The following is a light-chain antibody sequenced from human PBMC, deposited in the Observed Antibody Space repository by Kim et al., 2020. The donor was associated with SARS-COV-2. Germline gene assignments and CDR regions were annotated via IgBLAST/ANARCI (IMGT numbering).Light chain of an antibody. CDR3: QQYSEWPIT. J-gene: IGKJ4*01. CDR2: GAS. Sequence: EVVMTQSPVTLSVSPGERATLSCRASQGVRSNLAWYQQKPGQAPRLLIYGASTRATDFPARFSGSGSGTEFTLTISGLQSEDFALYFCQQYSEWPITFGGGTKVEIK. CDR1: QGVRSN. V-gene: IGKV3-15*01.